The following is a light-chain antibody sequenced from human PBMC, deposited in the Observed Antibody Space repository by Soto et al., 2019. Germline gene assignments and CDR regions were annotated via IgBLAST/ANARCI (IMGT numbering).Light chain of an antibody. CDR3: MQAIQRPLWT. CDR1: QSLLHSNGYNY. V-gene: IGKV2-28*01. Sequence: DIVMNQSPLSLPVTPGEPASISCRSSQSLLHSNGYNYLDWYLQKPGQSPQLLIYLGSNRASGVPDRFSGSGSGTDFTLKISRVEAEDVGVYYCMQAIQRPLWTFGQGTKVEIK. CDR2: LGS. J-gene: IGKJ1*01.